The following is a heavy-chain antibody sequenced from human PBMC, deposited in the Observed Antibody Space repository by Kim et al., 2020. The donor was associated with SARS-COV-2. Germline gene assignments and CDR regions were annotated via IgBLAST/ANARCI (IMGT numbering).Heavy chain of an antibody. Sequence: SETLSLTCTVSGGSISSGGYYWSWIRQHPGKGLEWIGYIYYSGSTYYNPSLKRRVTISVDTSKNQFSLKLSSVTAADTAVYYCARTLGSYYGSGSYYWGWFDPWGQGTLVTVSS. CDR2: IYYSGST. J-gene: IGHJ5*02. CDR3: ARTLGSYYGSGSYYWGWFDP. D-gene: IGHD3-10*01. CDR1: GGSISSGGYY. V-gene: IGHV4-31*03.